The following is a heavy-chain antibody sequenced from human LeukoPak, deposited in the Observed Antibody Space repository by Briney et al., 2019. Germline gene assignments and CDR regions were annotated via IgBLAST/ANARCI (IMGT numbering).Heavy chain of an antibody. CDR2: IIPIFGTA. Sequence: SVKVSCKASGGTFSSYAISWVRQAPGQGLEWMGGIIPIFGTANYAQKFQGRVTITADESTSTAYMELSSLRSEDTAAYYCARRIAADYKSYYYMDVWGKGTTVTVSS. V-gene: IGHV1-69*13. J-gene: IGHJ6*03. D-gene: IGHD6-13*01. CDR3: ARRIAADYKSYYYMDV. CDR1: GGTFSSYA.